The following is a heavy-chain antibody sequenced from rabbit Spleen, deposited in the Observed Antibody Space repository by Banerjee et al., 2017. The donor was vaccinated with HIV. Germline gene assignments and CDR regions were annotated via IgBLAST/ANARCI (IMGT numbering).Heavy chain of an antibody. CDR2: IASGDGST. Sequence: QEQLEESGGDLVKPGASPTLTCTASGFSFSSTDYMCWVRQAPGKGLEWSACIASGDGSTAYASWVNGRFSISKTSSTTVTLQMTSLTAADTATYFCAREMGVGYIDLWGPGTLVTVS. CDR1: GFSFSSTDY. V-gene: IGHV1S45*01. J-gene: IGHJ4*01. D-gene: IGHD3-1*01. CDR3: AREMGVGYIDL.